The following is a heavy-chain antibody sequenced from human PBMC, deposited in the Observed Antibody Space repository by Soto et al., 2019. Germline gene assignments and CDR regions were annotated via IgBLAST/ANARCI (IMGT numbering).Heavy chain of an antibody. Sequence: SETLSLTCTVSGGSISSYYWSWIRRPPGKGLEWIGYIYYSGSTNYNPSLKSRVTISVDTSKNQFSLKLSSVTAADTAVYYCARRSKNYYYYMDVWGKGTTVTVSS. V-gene: IGHV4-59*01. J-gene: IGHJ6*03. CDR3: ARRSKNYYYYMDV. CDR2: IYYSGST. CDR1: GGSISSYY.